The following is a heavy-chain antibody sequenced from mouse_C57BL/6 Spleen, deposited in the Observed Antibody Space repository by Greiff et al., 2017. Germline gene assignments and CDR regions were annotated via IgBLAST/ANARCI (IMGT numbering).Heavy chain of an antibody. Sequence: EVQRVESGGGLVKPGGSLKLSCAASGFTFSDYGMHWVRQAPEKGLEWVAYISGGSSTIYYAATVKGRFTISRDNANNTLFLQMTSLRSEDTAMYYCARGDWDFDYWGQGTPLTVSA. CDR1: GFTFSDYG. J-gene: IGHJ2*01. CDR3: ARGDWDFDY. CDR2: ISGGSSTI. D-gene: IGHD4-1*01. V-gene: IGHV5-17*01.